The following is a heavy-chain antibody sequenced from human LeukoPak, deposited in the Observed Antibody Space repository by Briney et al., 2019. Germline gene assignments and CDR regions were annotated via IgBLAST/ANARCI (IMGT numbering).Heavy chain of an antibody. CDR2: ISGSGGNT. J-gene: IGHJ4*02. CDR1: GFTFSSYA. Sequence: GGSLRLSCAASGFTFSSYAMSWVRQAPGKGLEWVSGISGSGGNTYYADSVKGRFTISRDNSKNTLYLQMNSLRAEDTAVYYCAKGRTIMVVTAAGYWGQGTLVTVSS. V-gene: IGHV3-23*01. D-gene: IGHD2-21*02. CDR3: AKGRTIMVVTAAGY.